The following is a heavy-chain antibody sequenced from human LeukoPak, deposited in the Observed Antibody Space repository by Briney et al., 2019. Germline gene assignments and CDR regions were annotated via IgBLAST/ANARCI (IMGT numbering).Heavy chain of an antibody. D-gene: IGHD6-6*01. V-gene: IGHV3-74*01. Sequence: GGSLRLSCTASGFSFSGHWMHWARQLPGKGLVWVSRISPTGGTTSYADSVKGRFTVSRDNAKNTLYLQVNNLRAEDTAVYYCARGPNSNWSGLDFWGQGTLLTVSS. J-gene: IGHJ4*02. CDR2: ISPTGGTT. CDR3: ARGPNSNWSGLDF. CDR1: GFSFSGHW.